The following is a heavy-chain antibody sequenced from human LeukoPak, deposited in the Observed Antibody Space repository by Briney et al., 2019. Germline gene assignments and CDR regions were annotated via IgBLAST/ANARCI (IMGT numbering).Heavy chain of an antibody. CDR2: ISGSGGST. D-gene: IGHD5-12*01. Sequence: GGSLRLSCAASGFTFSSYAMSWVRHAPGKGLEWVSAISGSGGSTYYADSVKGRFTISRDNSKNTLYLQMNSLRAEDTAVYYCAKVYSGYDLRNGMDVWGQGTTVTVSS. CDR3: AKVYSGYDLRNGMDV. CDR1: GFTFSSYA. J-gene: IGHJ6*02. V-gene: IGHV3-23*01.